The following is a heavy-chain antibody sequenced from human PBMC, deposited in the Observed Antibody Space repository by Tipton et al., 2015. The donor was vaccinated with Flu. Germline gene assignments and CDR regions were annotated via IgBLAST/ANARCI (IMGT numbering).Heavy chain of an antibody. V-gene: IGHV1-46*01. Sequence: VQLVQSGAEVKKPGASVKVSCKASGYTFIAYYMHWVRQAPGQGLEWMGIIDPSDGSIIYTQKFQGIVTMNRDTSTSTVYMEVTSLRCEDTAVYYCARDPSPTMVAATVLVYWGQGTLITVST. D-gene: IGHD1-26*01. CDR2: IDPSDGSI. CDR3: ARDPSPTMVAATVLVY. J-gene: IGHJ4*02. CDR1: GYTFIAYY.